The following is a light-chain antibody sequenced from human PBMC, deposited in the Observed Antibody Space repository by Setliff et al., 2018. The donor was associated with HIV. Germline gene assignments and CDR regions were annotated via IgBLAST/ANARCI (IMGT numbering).Light chain of an antibody. V-gene: IGLV2-14*03. CDR1: RSDVGGYNY. J-gene: IGLJ1*01. CDR3: SSYTSTSTLCV. CDR2: DVS. Sequence: QSVLTQAASVSGSPGQSITMSCTGTRSDVGGYNYVSWYQQHPGKAPKLMIYDVSNRPSGVSNRFSGSKSGNTASLTISGLQAEDEADYYCSSYTSTSTLCVFGTGTKATV.